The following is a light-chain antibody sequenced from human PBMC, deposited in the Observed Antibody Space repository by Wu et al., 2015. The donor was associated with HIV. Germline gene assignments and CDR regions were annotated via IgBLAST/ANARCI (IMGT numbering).Light chain of an antibody. Sequence: EIVMTQSLVTLSVSPGERATLSCRASQSVNGNLAWYQQKPGQAPRLLIYGASDRATGIPARFSGSGSGTEFTHTISSLQSEDFAVYYCQQYNNWPLTFGGGTKVEIK. J-gene: IGKJ4*01. CDR2: GAS. CDR1: QSVNGN. V-gene: IGKV3-15*01. CDR3: QQYNNWPLT.